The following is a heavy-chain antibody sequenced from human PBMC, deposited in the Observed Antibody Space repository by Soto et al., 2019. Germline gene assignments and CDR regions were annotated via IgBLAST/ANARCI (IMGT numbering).Heavy chain of an antibody. Sequence: PGGSLRLSCAASGFTFSSYAMHWVRQAPGKGLEWVAVISYDGSNKYYADSVKGRFTISRDNSKNTLYLQMNSLRAEDTAVYYCASANTAMDLDAFDIWGQGTMVTVSS. CDR2: ISYDGSNK. CDR3: ASANTAMDLDAFDI. J-gene: IGHJ3*02. D-gene: IGHD5-18*01. V-gene: IGHV3-30-3*01. CDR1: GFTFSSYA.